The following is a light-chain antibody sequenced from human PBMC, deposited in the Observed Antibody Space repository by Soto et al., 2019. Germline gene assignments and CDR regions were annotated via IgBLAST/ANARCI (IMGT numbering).Light chain of an antibody. Sequence: QSALTQPASVSGSPGQSITISCTGTSSDVGGYNSVSWYQQHPDKVPKLMIYEVSNRPSGVSDRFSGSKSGNTASLTISGLQAEDEADYYCSSYTSSVTYVFGTGTQLTVL. V-gene: IGLV2-14*01. CDR1: SSDVGGYNS. CDR3: SSYTSSVTYV. CDR2: EVS. J-gene: IGLJ1*01.